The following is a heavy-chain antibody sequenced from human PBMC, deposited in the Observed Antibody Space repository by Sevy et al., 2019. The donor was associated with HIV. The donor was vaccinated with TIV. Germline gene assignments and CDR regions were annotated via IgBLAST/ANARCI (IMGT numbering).Heavy chain of an antibody. J-gene: IGHJ4*02. V-gene: IGHV3-15*01. Sequence: GGSLRLSCTASGFTFSNAWMTWVRQAPGKGLEWVGRIRSISDGGTTDYAAPVKERFTISRDDSKNTLSLQMKSLKNEDTDVYYCTTGGTFGGVIVDFWGRGTLVTVSS. CDR3: TTGGTFGGVIVDF. CDR2: IRSISDGGTT. CDR1: GFTFSNAW. D-gene: IGHD3-16*02.